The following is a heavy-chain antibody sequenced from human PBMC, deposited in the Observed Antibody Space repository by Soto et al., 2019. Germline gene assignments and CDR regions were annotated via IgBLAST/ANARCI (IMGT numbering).Heavy chain of an antibody. CDR1: GDSISSRDYY. D-gene: IGHD2-21*02. CDR3: ATHRINVVTDWFDP. J-gene: IGHJ5*02. Sequence: QLQLQESGPGLVKPSETLSLTCAVSGDSISSRDYYWGWIRQPPGKGLEWIASIYYNGSSYYNPSLKSRVTISVDTSKNQFSLKLSSVTAADTAVYSCATHRINVVTDWFDPWGQGTLVTVSS. CDR2: IYYNGSS. V-gene: IGHV4-39*01.